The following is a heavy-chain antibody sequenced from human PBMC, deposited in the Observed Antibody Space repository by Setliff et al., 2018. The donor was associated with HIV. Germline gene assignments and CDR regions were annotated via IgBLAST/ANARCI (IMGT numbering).Heavy chain of an antibody. V-gene: IGHV1-3*01. CDR1: GYTFTNYA. CDR2: INAGNGNT. Sequence: ASVKVSCKASGYTFTNYAIHWVRQAPGQRLEWMGWINAGNGNTKFSEKFQGRVLITSDTSASTVYLFLRSLKSEDTAVYYCARGYSYGYGGQGINWWDAFDNWGKGTLVTVSS. J-gene: IGHJ4*02. CDR3: ARGYSYGYGGQGINWWDAFDN. D-gene: IGHD5-18*01.